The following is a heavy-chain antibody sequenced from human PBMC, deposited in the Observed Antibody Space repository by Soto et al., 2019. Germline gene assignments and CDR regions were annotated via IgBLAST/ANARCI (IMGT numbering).Heavy chain of an antibody. V-gene: IGHV4-59*01. CDR1: GGSISSYY. CDR2: IYYSGST. Sequence: SETLSLTCTVSGGSISSYYWSWIRQPPGKGLEWIGYIYYSGSTNYNPSLKSRVTISVDTSKNQFSLKLSSVTAADTAVYYCGGLGNYYYMDVWGKGPRSPSP. J-gene: IGHJ6*03. CDR3: GGLGNYYYMDV. D-gene: IGHD1-1*01.